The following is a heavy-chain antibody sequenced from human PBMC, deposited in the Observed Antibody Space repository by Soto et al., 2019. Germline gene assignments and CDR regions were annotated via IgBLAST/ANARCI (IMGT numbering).Heavy chain of an antibody. V-gene: IGHV4-39*07. Sequence: SETLSLTCTVSGGSISSGDYYWSWIRQPPGKGLEWIAEIYYSGGTSYNPSLKSRVTISMDKSKNQFSLNLTSVTAADTAMYYCARDTGWGLGYWGQGTLVTVSS. J-gene: IGHJ4*02. D-gene: IGHD6-19*01. CDR1: GGSISSGDYY. CDR2: IYYSGGT. CDR3: ARDTGWGLGY.